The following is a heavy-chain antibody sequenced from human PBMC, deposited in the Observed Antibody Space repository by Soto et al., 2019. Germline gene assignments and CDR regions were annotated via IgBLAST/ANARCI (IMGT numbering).Heavy chain of an antibody. V-gene: IGHV4-30-2*01. CDR1: GGSMSSGGYF. D-gene: IGHD3-10*01. CDR2: IYHSGST. J-gene: IGHJ5*02. CDR3: ARGLGP. Sequence: QLQLQESGSGLVKPSQTLSLTCAVSGGSMSSGGYFWSWIRQPPGKGLKWIGYIYHSGSTYYNPSLKSRVTVSVDRSKNQFSLKLSSVTAADTAVYYCARGLGPWGKGTLVTVSS.